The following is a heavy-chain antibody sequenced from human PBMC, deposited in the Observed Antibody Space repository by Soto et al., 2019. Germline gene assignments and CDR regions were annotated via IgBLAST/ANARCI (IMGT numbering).Heavy chain of an antibody. Sequence: PGGSLRLSCAASGFTFSSYWMSWVRRAPGKGLEWVANIKQDGSEKYYVDSVKGRFTISRDNAKNSLYLQMNSLRAEDTAVYYCAKILQLGDYAHYYYGMDVWGQGTTVTVSS. V-gene: IGHV3-7*02. D-gene: IGHD4-17*01. CDR3: AKILQLGDYAHYYYGMDV. J-gene: IGHJ6*02. CDR2: IKQDGSEK. CDR1: GFTFSSYW.